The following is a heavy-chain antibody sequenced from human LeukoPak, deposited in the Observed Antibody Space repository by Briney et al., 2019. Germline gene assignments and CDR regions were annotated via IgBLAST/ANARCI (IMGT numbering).Heavy chain of an antibody. V-gene: IGHV3-48*04. Sequence: GGSLRLSCVVSGFTFRSYAMSWVRQAPGKGLEWVAYISFTSGTIYYVDSVEGRFTVSRDNARNSSFLQLKALRAEDTAVYYCARVDTKSYGSAYMDVWGSGTTVTVSS. D-gene: IGHD3-10*01. CDR3: ARVDTKSYGSAYMDV. CDR1: GFTFRSYA. CDR2: ISFTSGTI. J-gene: IGHJ6*03.